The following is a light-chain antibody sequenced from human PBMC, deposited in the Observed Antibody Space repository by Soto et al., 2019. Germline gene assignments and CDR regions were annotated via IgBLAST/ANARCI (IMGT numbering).Light chain of an antibody. V-gene: IGLV2-14*03. CDR2: DVS. Sequence: QSVLTQPASVSWSPGQSITISCTGTSSDVGGYNYVSWYQHHPGKAPKLIIYDVSNRPSGVSIRFSGSKSDDTASLTISGLQPEDEADYHCSSYTTSNTRQIVFGTGTKVTVL. CDR1: SSDVGGYNY. CDR3: SSYTTSNTRQIV. J-gene: IGLJ1*01.